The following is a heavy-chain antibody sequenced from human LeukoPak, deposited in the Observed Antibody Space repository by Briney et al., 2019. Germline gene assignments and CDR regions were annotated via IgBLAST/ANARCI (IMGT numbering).Heavy chain of an antibody. J-gene: IGHJ5*02. CDR1: GYSISNDYY. V-gene: IGHV4-38-2*02. D-gene: IGHD3-22*01. CDR2: IHHSGTT. Sequence: PSETLSLTCTVSGYSISNDYYWGWVRQPPGKGLEWIGTIHHSGTTYYSPSLRSRVTTSVDTSKNQFSLSLSSVTAADTAVYYCARSYYDTRGRFDPWGQGTLVTVSS. CDR3: ARSYYDTRGRFDP.